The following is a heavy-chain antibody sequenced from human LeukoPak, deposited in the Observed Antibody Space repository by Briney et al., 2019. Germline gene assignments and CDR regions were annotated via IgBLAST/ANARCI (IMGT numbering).Heavy chain of an antibody. CDR3: SLGPYYYDSSGYYHTPYYFDY. CDR1: GFTFSDYY. V-gene: IGHV3-11*04. CDR2: ISSSGSTI. J-gene: IGHJ4*02. D-gene: IGHD3-22*01. Sequence: GGSLRLSCAASGFTFSDYYMSWIRQAPGKGLEWVSSISSSGSTIYYADSVKGRFTISRDNSKNKHYLQMNSLRAEDTAVYYCSLGPYYYDSSGYYHTPYYFDYWGQGTLVTVSS.